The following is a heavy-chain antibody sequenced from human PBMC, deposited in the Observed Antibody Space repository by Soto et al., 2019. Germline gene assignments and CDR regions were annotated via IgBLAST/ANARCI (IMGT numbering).Heavy chain of an antibody. Sequence: ASVKVSCKASGYTFTSYDINWVRQATGQGLEWMGWMNPNSGNTGYAQKFQGRVTMTRNTSISTAYMELNSLRAEDTAVYYCAKARRYSSGSHDFDYWGQGTLVTVSS. CDR1: GYTFTSYD. J-gene: IGHJ4*02. V-gene: IGHV1-8*01. CDR2: MNPNSGNT. CDR3: AKARRYSSGSHDFDY. D-gene: IGHD6-19*01.